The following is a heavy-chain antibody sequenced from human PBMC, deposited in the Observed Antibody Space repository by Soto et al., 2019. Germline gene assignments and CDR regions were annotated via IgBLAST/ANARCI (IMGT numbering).Heavy chain of an antibody. V-gene: IGHV1-69*13. CDR3: ARSVSRIVLMVYGNYYGMNV. CDR2: IIPIFGTA. Sequence: SSVKVSYKASGGTFSSYAISWVRQAPGQGLEWMGGIIPIFGTANYAQKFQGRVTITADESTSTAYMELSSLRSEDTAVYYCARSVSRIVLMVYGNYYGMNVGG. J-gene: IGHJ6*02. CDR1: GGTFSSYA. D-gene: IGHD2-8*01.